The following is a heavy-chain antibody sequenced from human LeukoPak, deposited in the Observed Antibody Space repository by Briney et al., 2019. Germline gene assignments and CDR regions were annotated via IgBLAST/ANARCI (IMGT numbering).Heavy chain of an antibody. CDR2: IYTSGGT. Sequence: SETLSLTCTVSGGSITNLNYYWTWIRQPVGKRLEWIGRIYTSGGTDYNPSLKARATLSVDKSKNQFSLNLASLTTADTALYYCAGRGSNSGTFDIWGPGTFVTVSS. V-gene: IGHV4-61*02. D-gene: IGHD4-23*01. CDR3: AGRGSNSGTFDI. CDR1: GGSITNLNYY. J-gene: IGHJ3*02.